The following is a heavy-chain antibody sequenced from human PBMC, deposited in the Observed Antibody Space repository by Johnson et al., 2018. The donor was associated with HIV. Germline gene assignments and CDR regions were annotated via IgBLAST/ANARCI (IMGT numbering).Heavy chain of an antibody. CDR1: GFKFDDCA. V-gene: IGHV3-43D*03. Sequence: VQLVESGGVVVQPGGSLRLSCAASGFKFDDCAMHWVRQAPGNGLEWVSLIRWDGAVTHYVDSVKGRFTISRDNSRNSLYLQMKSLRTEDTALYYCARDFLRLLDAFDIWGQGTMVTVSS. D-gene: IGHD2/OR15-2a*01. CDR3: ARDFLRLLDAFDI. J-gene: IGHJ3*02. CDR2: IRWDGAVT.